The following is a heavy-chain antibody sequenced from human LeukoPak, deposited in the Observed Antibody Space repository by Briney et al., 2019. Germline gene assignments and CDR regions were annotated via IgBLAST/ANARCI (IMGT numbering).Heavy chain of an antibody. CDR3: AQQIRGSYLYYFDY. J-gene: IGHJ4*02. CDR2: FDPEDGET. Sequence: ASVKVSCKVSGYTLTELSMHWVRQAPGKGPEWMGGFDPEDGETIYAQKFQGRVTMTEDTSTDTAYMELSSLRSEDTAVYYCAQQIRGSYLYYFDYWGQGTLVTVSS. V-gene: IGHV1-24*01. CDR1: GYTLTELS. D-gene: IGHD1-26*01.